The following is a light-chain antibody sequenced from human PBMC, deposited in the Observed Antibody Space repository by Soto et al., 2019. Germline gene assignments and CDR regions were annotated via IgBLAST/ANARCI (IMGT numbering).Light chain of an antibody. J-gene: IGKJ1*01. V-gene: IGKV3-20*01. Sequence: EIVLTQSPGTLSLSPGERATLSCRASQSVSSSYLAWYQQNPGQAPRLLIYGASSRATGIPDRFSGSGSGTDFSPTISRREPEDFAVYYCQQYGSSLGWTFGQGTKVEIK. CDR1: QSVSSSY. CDR3: QQYGSSLGWT. CDR2: GAS.